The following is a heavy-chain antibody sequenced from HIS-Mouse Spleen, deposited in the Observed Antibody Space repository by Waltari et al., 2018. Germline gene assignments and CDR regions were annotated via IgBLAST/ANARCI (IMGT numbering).Heavy chain of an antibody. CDR1: GGSTSSSSYY. CDR3: AREIPYSSSWYDWYFDL. CDR2: IYYSGST. Sequence: QLQLQESGPGLVTPSETLSPTCTVSGGSTSSSSYYWGWIRQPPGKGLEWIGSIYYSGSTYYNPSLKSRVTISVDTSKNQFSLKLSSVTAADTAVYYCAREIPYSSSWYDWYFDLWGRGTLVTVSS. D-gene: IGHD6-13*01. J-gene: IGHJ2*01. V-gene: IGHV4-39*07.